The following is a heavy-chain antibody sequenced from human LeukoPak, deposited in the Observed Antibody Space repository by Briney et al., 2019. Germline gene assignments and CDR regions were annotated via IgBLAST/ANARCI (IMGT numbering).Heavy chain of an antibody. Sequence: GASVKVSCKASGYTFTGYGISWVRQAPGQGLEWMGWISAYNGNTNYAQKLQGRVAMTTDTSTSTAYMELRSLRSDDTAVYYCAGYGDEPLSFDYWGQGTLVTVSS. V-gene: IGHV1-18*01. D-gene: IGHD4-17*01. CDR2: ISAYNGNT. J-gene: IGHJ4*02. CDR1: GYTFTGYG. CDR3: AGYGDEPLSFDY.